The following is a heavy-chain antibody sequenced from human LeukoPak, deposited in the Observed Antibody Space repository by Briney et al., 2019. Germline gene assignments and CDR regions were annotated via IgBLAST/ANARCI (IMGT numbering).Heavy chain of an antibody. CDR1: GGSISSSNW. J-gene: IGHJ3*02. CDR3: AREGIFFGPDAFDI. D-gene: IGHD3-10*01. V-gene: IGHV4-4*02. Sequence: PSETLSLACAVSGGSISSSNWWCWVRQPPGKGLEWIGEIYHSGSTNYNPSLKSRVTISVDKSKNQFSLKLSSVTAADTAVYYCAREGIFFGPDAFDIWGQGTMVTVSS. CDR2: IYHSGST.